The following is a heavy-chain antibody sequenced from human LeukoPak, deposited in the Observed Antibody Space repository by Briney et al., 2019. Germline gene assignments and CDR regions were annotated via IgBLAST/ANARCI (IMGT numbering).Heavy chain of an antibody. Sequence: SQTLSLTCAISGDSVSSNSAAWNWIRQSPSRGLELLGRTYYRSKWYNDYAVSVKSRITINPDTSKNQFSLQLNSVTPEDTAVYYCAREGRGLGYCSGGSCYSGLDYWGQGTLVTVSS. D-gene: IGHD2-15*01. J-gene: IGHJ4*02. CDR3: AREGRGLGYCSGGSCYSGLDY. CDR1: GDSVSSNSAA. CDR2: TYYRSKWYN. V-gene: IGHV6-1*01.